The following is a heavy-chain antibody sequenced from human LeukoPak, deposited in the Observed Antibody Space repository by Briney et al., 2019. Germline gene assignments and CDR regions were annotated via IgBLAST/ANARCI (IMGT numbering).Heavy chain of an antibody. CDR2: IWYDGSNV. J-gene: IGHJ2*01. V-gene: IGHV3-33*01. Sequence: GGSLRLSCAASGFTFSNYAMRWVRQAPGKGLEWVAVIWYDGSNVYYADSVKGRFTISRDNAKNSLYLQMNSLRAEDTAVYYCAREDKWYFDLWGRGTLVTVSS. CDR3: AREDKWYFDL. CDR1: GFTFSNYA.